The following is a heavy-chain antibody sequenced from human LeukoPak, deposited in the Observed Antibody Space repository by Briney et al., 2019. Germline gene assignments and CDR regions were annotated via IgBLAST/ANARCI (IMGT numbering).Heavy chain of an antibody. CDR1: GFAFSSYE. CDR2: ISSSGSTI. J-gene: IGHJ4*02. D-gene: IGHD3-9*01. Sequence: PGGSLRLSCAASGFAFSSYEMNWVRQAPGKGLEWVSYISSSGSTIYYADSVKGRITISRDNAKNSLYLQMNSLRAEDTAVYYCARVHGYDILTELDYWGQGTLVTVSS. V-gene: IGHV3-48*03. CDR3: ARVHGYDILTELDY.